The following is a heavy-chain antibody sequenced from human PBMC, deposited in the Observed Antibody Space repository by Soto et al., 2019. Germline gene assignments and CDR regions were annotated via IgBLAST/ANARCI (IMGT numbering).Heavy chain of an antibody. CDR3: ARDALTAILVY. J-gene: IGHJ4*02. Sequence: QVQLVESGGGVVQPGRSLRLSCAASGFTFSSYAMHWVRQAPGKGLEWVAVISYDGSNKYYANYVKGRFTISRDNSKNTLYLQMNSLRAEDTAVSYCARDALTAILVYWGQGTLVTVSS. D-gene: IGHD2-21*02. V-gene: IGHV3-30-3*01. CDR1: GFTFSSYA. CDR2: ISYDGSNK.